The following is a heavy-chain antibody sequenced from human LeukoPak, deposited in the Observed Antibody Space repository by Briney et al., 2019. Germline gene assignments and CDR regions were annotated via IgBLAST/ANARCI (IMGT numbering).Heavy chain of an antibody. V-gene: IGHV3-30*02. Sequence: GGSLRLSCAASGFIFNTFGMHWVRQAPGRGLEWVALIRYDGINAFYADSVKGRFTISRDNSKNTLYLQMDSLRPEDTAVYYCAKVIGHGSGGYRSGWYYFNMDVWGQGTTVTLSS. CDR3: AKVIGHGSGGYRSGWYYFNMDV. D-gene: IGHD3-10*01. J-gene: IGHJ6*03. CDR1: GFIFNTFG. CDR2: IRYDGINA.